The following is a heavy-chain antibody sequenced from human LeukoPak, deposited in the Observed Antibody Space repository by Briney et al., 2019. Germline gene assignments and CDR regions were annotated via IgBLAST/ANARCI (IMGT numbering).Heavy chain of an antibody. Sequence: SVKVSCKASGYTFTSYYMHWVRQAPGQGLEWMGGIIPIFGTANYAQKFQGRVTITADESTSTAYMELSSLRSEDTAVYYCARGETTGYCFVWGQGTLVTVSS. V-gene: IGHV1-69*13. CDR2: IIPIFGTA. D-gene: IGHD3-9*01. J-gene: IGHJ4*02. CDR3: ARGETTGYCFV. CDR1: GYTFTSYY.